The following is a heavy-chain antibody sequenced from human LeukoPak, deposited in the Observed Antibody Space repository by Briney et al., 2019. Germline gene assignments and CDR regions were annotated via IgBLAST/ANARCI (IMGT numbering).Heavy chain of an antibody. J-gene: IGHJ4*02. CDR1: GYSFTSYW. Sequence: GESLKISCKGSGYSFTSYWIGWVRQMPGKGLEGMGIIYPGDSDTSSSPSFQGQVTISADKSISTAYLQWSSLKASDTAMYYCARHAPGGEEQWLVLGYWGQGTLVTVSS. CDR2: IYPGDSDT. CDR3: ARHAPGGEEQWLVLGY. V-gene: IGHV5-51*01. D-gene: IGHD6-19*01.